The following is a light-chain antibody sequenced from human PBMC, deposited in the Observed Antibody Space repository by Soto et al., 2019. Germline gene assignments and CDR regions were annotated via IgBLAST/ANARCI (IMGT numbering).Light chain of an antibody. Sequence: DIQVTQTPSSVSASVGDRVTITCRASQDVGSWLSWYQQKPGKAPKLLIYAAFSLQSGGPSRFSGSGSGTQFSLTISSLQPEDFATYYCHQAKSFPYTFGQGTKLEIK. V-gene: IGKV1-12*01. CDR2: AAF. CDR3: HQAKSFPYT. CDR1: QDVGSW. J-gene: IGKJ2*01.